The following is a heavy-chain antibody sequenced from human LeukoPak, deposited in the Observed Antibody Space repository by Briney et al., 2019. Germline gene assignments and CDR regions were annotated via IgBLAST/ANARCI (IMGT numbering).Heavy chain of an antibody. D-gene: IGHD6-6*01. CDR3: ARGRRYSSSPIDY. Sequence: SETLSLTCAVYGVSFSGYYWSWIRQPPGKGLEWIGEINHSGSTNYNPSLKSRVTISVDTSKNQFSLKLSSVTAADTAVYYCARGRRYSSSPIDYWGQGTLVTVSS. V-gene: IGHV4-34*01. CDR1: GVSFSGYY. CDR2: INHSGST. J-gene: IGHJ4*02.